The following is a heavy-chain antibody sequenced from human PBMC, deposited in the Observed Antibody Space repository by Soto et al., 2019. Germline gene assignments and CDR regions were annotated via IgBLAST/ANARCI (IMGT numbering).Heavy chain of an antibody. CDR3: AKGHDFWSGYFSAPNSYMDV. D-gene: IGHD3-3*01. Sequence: GGSLRLSCAASGFTFSSYAMSWVRQAPGKGLEWVSAISGSGGSTYYADSVKGRFTISRDNSKNTLYLQMNNLRAEDTAVYYCAKGHDFWSGYFSAPNSYMDVWGKGTTVTVSS. J-gene: IGHJ6*03. CDR1: GFTFSSYA. CDR2: ISGSGGST. V-gene: IGHV3-23*01.